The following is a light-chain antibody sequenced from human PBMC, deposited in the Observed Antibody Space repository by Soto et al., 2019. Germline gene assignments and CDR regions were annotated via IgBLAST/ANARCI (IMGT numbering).Light chain of an antibody. CDR3: ISYAGSNNYV. J-gene: IGLJ1*01. CDR1: SSDVGGYSS. V-gene: IGLV2-8*01. CDR2: EVS. Sequence: QSVLTQPPSASGSPGQSVTISCTGTSSDVGGYSSVAWFQHHPGKAPKLMIYEVSKRPSGVPDRFSGPKSGNTASLTVSGLQAEDEADYYCISYAGSNNYVFGTGTKVTVL.